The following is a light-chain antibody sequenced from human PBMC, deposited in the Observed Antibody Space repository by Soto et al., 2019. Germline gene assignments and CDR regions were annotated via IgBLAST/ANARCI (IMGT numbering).Light chain of an antibody. CDR3: QDNSSSSPTT. CDR2: EAS. Sequence: DIQMTQSPSTLSTSVGDRITITCRASQSFSTWLAWYQQKPGKAPKLLIYEASRLKSGVPSRFSGSESGTEFTLTISRLQPDDFATYYCQDNSSSSPTTFGQGTRLEIK. V-gene: IGKV1-5*03. J-gene: IGKJ5*01. CDR1: QSFSTW.